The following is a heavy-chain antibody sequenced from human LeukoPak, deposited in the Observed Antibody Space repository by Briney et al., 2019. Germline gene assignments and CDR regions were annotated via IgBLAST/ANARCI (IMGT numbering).Heavy chain of an antibody. CDR3: ASENSSSWYRNYYYGMDV. Sequence: PGGSLRLSCAASGFTVSSNYMSWVRQGPGKGLEWVSVIYSGGSTYYADSVKGRFTISRDNSKNTLYLQMNGLRAEDTAVYYCASENSSSWYRNYYYGMDVWGQGTTVTVSS. D-gene: IGHD6-13*01. V-gene: IGHV3-53*01. CDR1: GFTVSSNY. CDR2: IYSGGST. J-gene: IGHJ6*02.